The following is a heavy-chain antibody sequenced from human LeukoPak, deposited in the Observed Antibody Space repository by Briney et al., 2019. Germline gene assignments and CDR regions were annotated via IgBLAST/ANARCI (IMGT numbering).Heavy chain of an antibody. V-gene: IGHV1-2*06. Sequence: ASVKVSCKASGYTFTGYHIHWVRQAPGQGLEWMGRINPYSGDTNFAQKFQGRVTMTRNTSISTAYMELSSLRSEDTAVYYCARALSYDSSGYPNWFDPWGQGTLVTVSS. CDR3: ARALSYDSSGYPNWFDP. D-gene: IGHD3-22*01. J-gene: IGHJ5*02. CDR2: INPYSGDT. CDR1: GYTFTGYH.